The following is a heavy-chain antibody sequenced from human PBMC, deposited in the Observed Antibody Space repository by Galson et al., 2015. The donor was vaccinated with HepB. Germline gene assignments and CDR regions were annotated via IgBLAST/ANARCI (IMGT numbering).Heavy chain of an antibody. CDR1: GFTFSSYS. CDR3: ARAIAAAGPPSPSDY. D-gene: IGHD6-13*01. V-gene: IGHV3-48*02. Sequence: SLRLSCAASGFTFSSYSMNWVRQAPGKGLEWVSYISSSSSTIYYADSVKGRFTISRDNAKNSLYLQMNSLRDEDTAVYYCARAIAAAGPPSPSDYWGQGTLVTVSS. J-gene: IGHJ4*02. CDR2: ISSSSSTI.